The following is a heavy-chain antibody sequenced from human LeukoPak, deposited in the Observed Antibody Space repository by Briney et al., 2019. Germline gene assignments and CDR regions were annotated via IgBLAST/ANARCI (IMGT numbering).Heavy chain of an antibody. V-gene: IGHV3-13*01. D-gene: IGHD2-15*01. Sequence: GGSLRLSCAASGFTFSSYDMHWVRHATGKGLEWVSAIGTAGDTYYPGSVKGRFTISRDNAKNSLYLQMNSLRAEDTAVYYCARDLVPYCSGGSCYPTYFQHWGQGTLVTVSS. J-gene: IGHJ1*01. CDR2: IGTAGDT. CDR1: GFTFSSYD. CDR3: ARDLVPYCSGGSCYPTYFQH.